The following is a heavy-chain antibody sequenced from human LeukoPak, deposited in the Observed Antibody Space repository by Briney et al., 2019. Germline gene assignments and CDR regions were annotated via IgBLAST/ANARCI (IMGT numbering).Heavy chain of an antibody. V-gene: IGHV1-69*01. CDR3: ARERITISGVVLPYYYYGMDV. D-gene: IGHD3-3*01. Sequence: GASVKVSCKASGGTFSSYAISWVRQAPGQGLEWMGGIIPIFGTANYAQKFQGRVTITADESTSTAYMELSSLRSEDTAVYYCARERITISGVVLPYYYYGMDVWGQGTTVTVSS. J-gene: IGHJ6*02. CDR1: GGTFSSYA. CDR2: IIPIFGTA.